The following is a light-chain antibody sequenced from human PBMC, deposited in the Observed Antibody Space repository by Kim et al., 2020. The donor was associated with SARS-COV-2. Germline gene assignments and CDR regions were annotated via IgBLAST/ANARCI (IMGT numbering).Light chain of an antibody. CDR1: QSVSSN. CDR3: QQYNNWPRT. J-gene: IGKJ1*01. V-gene: IGKV3-15*01. CDR2: GAS. Sequence: EIVMTQSPATLSVSPGERATLSCRASQSVSSNLAWYQQKPGQAPRLLIYGASTRATGIPARFSGSGSETEFTLTISSLQSGDFAVYYCQQYNNWPRTFGQGTKVDIK.